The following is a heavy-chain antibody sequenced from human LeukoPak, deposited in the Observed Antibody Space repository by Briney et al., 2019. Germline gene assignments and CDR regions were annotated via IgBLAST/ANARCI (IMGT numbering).Heavy chain of an antibody. V-gene: IGHV3-30-3*01. J-gene: IGHJ4*02. CDR3: AGDPPFSSGWSRNFFDY. CDR2: ISYDGGNI. CDR1: GFTFNNYA. Sequence: RGSLRLSCAPSGFTFNNYAMHWVRQAPGKGLEWVALISYDGGNINYADSVKGRFTISRDNSENKLYLQMNSLRPEDTAVYYCAGDPPFSSGWSRNFFDYWGQGTLVTVSS. D-gene: IGHD6-19*01.